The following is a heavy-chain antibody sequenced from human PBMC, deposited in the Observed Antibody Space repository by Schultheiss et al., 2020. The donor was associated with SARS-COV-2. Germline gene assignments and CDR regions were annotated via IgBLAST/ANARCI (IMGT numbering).Heavy chain of an antibody. D-gene: IGHD3-22*01. CDR1: GGSISSYY. Sequence: SQTLSLTCTVSGGSISSYYWSWIRQPPGKGLEWIGYIYYSGSTNYNPSLKSRVTISVDTSKNQFSLKLSSVTAADTAVYYCARVGFDSSGPIGYYYYGMDVWGQGTTVTVSS. J-gene: IGHJ6*02. CDR2: IYYSGST. V-gene: IGHV4-59*12. CDR3: ARVGFDSSGPIGYYYYGMDV.